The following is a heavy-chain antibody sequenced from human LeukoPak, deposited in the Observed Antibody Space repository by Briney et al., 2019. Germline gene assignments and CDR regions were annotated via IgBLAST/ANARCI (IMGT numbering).Heavy chain of an antibody. J-gene: IGHJ4*02. CDR3: AMSGFSEIDY. D-gene: IGHD3-3*01. CDR2: IYTSGST. CDR1: GGSISSGNYY. V-gene: IGHV4-61*02. Sequence: KSSETLSLTRTVSGGSISSGNYYWSWIRQPAGKGLEWIGRIYTSGSTNYNPSLKSRVTVSVDTSKKQFSLKLSSVTAADTAVYYCAMSGFSEIDYWGQGTLVTVSS.